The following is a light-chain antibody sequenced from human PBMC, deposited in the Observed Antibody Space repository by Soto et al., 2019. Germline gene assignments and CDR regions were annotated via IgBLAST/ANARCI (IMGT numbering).Light chain of an antibody. CDR2: DVS. J-gene: IGLJ1*01. V-gene: IGLV2-14*03. CDR1: SSDVGGYNY. CDR3: SPYTPTHPPQIF. Sequence: QSALTQPASVSGSPGQSITISCTGTSSDVGGYNYVSWYQHHPGKAPKLMIYDVSNRPSGVSNRFSGSKSGNTASLTIAGLQPEAEANYYSSPYTPTHPPQIFFETGTKFPLL.